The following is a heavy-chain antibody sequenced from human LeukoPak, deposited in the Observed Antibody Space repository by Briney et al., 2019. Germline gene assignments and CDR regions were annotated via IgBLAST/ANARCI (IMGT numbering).Heavy chain of an antibody. V-gene: IGHV4-34*01. Sequence: PSETLSLTCAVYGGSFSGYYWSWIRQPPGKGLEWIGEINHSGSTNYNPSLKSRVTISVDTSKNQFSLKLSSVTAADTAVYYCARGYVDIVATIPVIYFDYWGQGTLVTVSS. D-gene: IGHD5-12*01. CDR3: ARGYVDIVATIPVIYFDY. CDR1: GGSFSGYY. J-gene: IGHJ4*02. CDR2: INHSGST.